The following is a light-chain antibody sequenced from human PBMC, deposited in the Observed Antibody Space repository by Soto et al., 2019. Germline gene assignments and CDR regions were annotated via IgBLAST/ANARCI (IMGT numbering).Light chain of an antibody. Sequence: QSVLTQPASVSGSPGQSITISCTGTNSDIGGYDYVSWYQQHPGKAPKLLIYDVSKRPSGLSNRFSGSKSGNTASLTISGLLTEDEADYCCSSFTGSTTWVFGGGTKLTVL. J-gene: IGLJ3*02. CDR1: NSDIGGYDY. CDR2: DVS. V-gene: IGLV2-14*03. CDR3: SSFTGSTTWV.